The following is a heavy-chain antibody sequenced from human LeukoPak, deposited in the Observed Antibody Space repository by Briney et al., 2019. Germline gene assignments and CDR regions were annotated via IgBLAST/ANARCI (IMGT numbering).Heavy chain of an antibody. D-gene: IGHD3-10*01. Sequence: SLRLSCAASGFTFDDYAMHWVRQAPGKGLEWVGFIRSKAYGGTTEYAASVKGRFTISRDDSKSIAYPQMNSLKTEDTAVYYCTRSLGSYYYGSGSYYPLDYWGQGTLVTVSS. J-gene: IGHJ4*02. V-gene: IGHV3-49*04. CDR3: TRSLGSYYYGSGSYYPLDY. CDR1: GFTFDDYA. CDR2: IRSKAYGGTT.